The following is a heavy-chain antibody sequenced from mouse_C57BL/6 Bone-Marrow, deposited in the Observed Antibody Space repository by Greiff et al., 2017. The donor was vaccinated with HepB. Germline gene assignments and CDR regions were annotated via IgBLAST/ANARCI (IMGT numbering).Heavy chain of an antibody. Sequence: VQLQQPGAELVRPGSSVKLSCKASGYTFTSYWMHWVKQRPIQGLEWIGNIDPSDSETHYNQKFKDKATLTVDKSSSTAYMQLSSLTSEDSAVYYCARRPIYYGSSPFDYWGQGTTLTVSS. D-gene: IGHD1-1*01. V-gene: IGHV1-52*01. J-gene: IGHJ2*01. CDR1: GYTFTSYW. CDR3: ARRPIYYGSSPFDY. CDR2: IDPSDSET.